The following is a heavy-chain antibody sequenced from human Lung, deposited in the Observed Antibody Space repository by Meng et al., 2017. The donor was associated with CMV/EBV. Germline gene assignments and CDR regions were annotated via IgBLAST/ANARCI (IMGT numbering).Heavy chain of an antibody. V-gene: IGHV3-30*04. CDR2: ISYDGSNK. J-gene: IGHJ4*02. CDR1: GFTFSTYA. D-gene: IGHD2-2*01. CDR3: ARSREPVVPAAFDY. Sequence: GESLKISCAASGFTFSTYAMHWVRQAPGKGLEWVAVISYDGSNKYYSDSVKGRFTISRDNSKNTLYPQMNSLRAEDTAVYYCARSREPVVPAAFDYWGQGTLVTVSS.